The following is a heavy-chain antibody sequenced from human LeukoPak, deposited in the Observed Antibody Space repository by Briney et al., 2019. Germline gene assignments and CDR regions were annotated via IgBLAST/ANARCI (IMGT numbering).Heavy chain of an antibody. CDR2: LSGSGGST. J-gene: IGHJ6*02. V-gene: IGHV3-23*01. CDR3: AKVGVLLPYSSGWSQRNYYFGMDV. CDR1: GFTFSSYA. D-gene: IGHD6-19*01. Sequence: GGSLRLSCAASGFTFSSYAMSWVRQAPGKGLEWVSALSGSGGSTYYADSVKGRFTISRDNSKNTLYLQMNSLRAEDTAVYYCAKVGVLLPYSSGWSQRNYYFGMDVWGQGTTVTVSS.